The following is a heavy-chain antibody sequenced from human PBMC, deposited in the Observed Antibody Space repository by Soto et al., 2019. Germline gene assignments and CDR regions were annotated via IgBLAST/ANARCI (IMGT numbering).Heavy chain of an antibody. CDR1: EYNFPSNH. CDR2: IHPTDGST. V-gene: IGHV1-46*01. J-gene: IGHJ4*02. Sequence: QVQLGQSGAEVKEPGAWGKVSGKASEYNFPSNHMTWGRQIPGQGLEWMGIIHPTDGSTSYAQRFRGRITLTRDAPTNTDYMELRGLTSEDTAVYYCVRDRFGSWTFDYWGQGTLLTVSS. D-gene: IGHD6-13*01. CDR3: VRDRFGSWTFDY.